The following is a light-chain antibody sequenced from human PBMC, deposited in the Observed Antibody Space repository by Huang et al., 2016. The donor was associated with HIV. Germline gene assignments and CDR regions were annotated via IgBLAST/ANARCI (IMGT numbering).Light chain of an antibody. CDR1: QDINNF. CDR2: AAS. J-gene: IGKJ3*01. V-gene: IGKV1-8*01. Sequence: IRMTQSPSSLSASTGDRVTITCRANQDINNFLAWYQQRPGGVPKLLIYAASTLQSGVPSRCSGNGAGTDFTLTIGCLHAEDVATYYCQQYDIHPLTFGPGTRVEMK. CDR3: QQYDIHPLT.